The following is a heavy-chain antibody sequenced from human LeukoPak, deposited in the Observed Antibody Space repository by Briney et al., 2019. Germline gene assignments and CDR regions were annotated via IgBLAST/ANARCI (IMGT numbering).Heavy chain of an antibody. D-gene: IGHD3-16*01. CDR1: GFTFSSYA. J-gene: IGHJ4*02. CDR3: AQDISGLGTAAQL. CDR2: ISGSGGST. Sequence: GGSLRLSCAASGFTFSSYAMSWVRQAPGKGLEWVSAISGSGGSTYYADSVKGRFTISRDNSKNTLYLQMNSLRAEDTAVYYCAQDISGLGTAAQLWGQGTLVIVSS. V-gene: IGHV3-23*01.